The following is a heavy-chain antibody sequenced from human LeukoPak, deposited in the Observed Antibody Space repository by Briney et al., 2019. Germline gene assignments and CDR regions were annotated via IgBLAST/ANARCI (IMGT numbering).Heavy chain of an antibody. CDR3: ARDHAMVRGAGWFDP. V-gene: IGHV3-21*01. Sequence: GGSLRLSCAASGFTFSSYSMNWVRQAPGKGLEWVSSISSSSSYIYYADSVKGRFTISRDNAKNSLYLQMNSLRAEDTAVYYCARDHAMVRGAGWFDPWGQGTLVTVSS. J-gene: IGHJ5*02. CDR2: ISSSSSYI. CDR1: GFTFSSYS. D-gene: IGHD3-10*01.